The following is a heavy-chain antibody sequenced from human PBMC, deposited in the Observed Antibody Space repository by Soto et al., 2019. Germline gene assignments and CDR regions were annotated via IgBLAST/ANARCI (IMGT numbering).Heavy chain of an antibody. V-gene: IGHV4-31*03. CDR3: AGIYSGSPGGTLRY. J-gene: IGHJ4*02. D-gene: IGHD1-26*01. CDR2: IYYSGST. Sequence: PSETLSLTCTVSGGSIISGGYYWSWIRQHPGKGLEWIGYIYYSGSTYYNPSLKSRVTISVDTSKNQFSLKLSSVTAADTAVYYCAGIYSGSPGGTLRYWGQGTLVTVSS. CDR1: GGSIISGGYY.